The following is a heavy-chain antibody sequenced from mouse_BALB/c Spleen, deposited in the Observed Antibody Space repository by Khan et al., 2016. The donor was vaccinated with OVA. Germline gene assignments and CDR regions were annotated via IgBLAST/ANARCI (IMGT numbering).Heavy chain of an antibody. CDR3: SRDRIAY. CDR2: INPTSGYT. J-gene: IGHJ2*01. D-gene: IGHD3-2*01. V-gene: IGHV1-4*01. CDR1: GYTFTTYR. Sequence: VQLKESGAELAKPGASVKMSCKASGYTFTTYRMHWIKQRPGQGLEWIGYINPTSGYTNYNEKFKDRATLSADKSSSTAYMQLTSLTSEDSAVYYCSRDRIAYWGQGTTLTVSA.